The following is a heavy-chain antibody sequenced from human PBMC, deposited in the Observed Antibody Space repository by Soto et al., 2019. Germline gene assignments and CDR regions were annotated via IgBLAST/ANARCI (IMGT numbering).Heavy chain of an antibody. V-gene: IGHV3-48*02. Sequence: EVQLVESGGGLVQPGGSLRLSCAASGFTFSSSPMNWLRQAPGKGLEWVSYIGTSSTYIHYADSVKGRCTISRDDAKTALYFQMKSLRDEDTPVYYCARDVWAYGSGSHYTNSFGPWGQGTLVSVSS. J-gene: IGHJ5*02. CDR1: GFTFSSSP. CDR2: IGTSSTYI. D-gene: IGHD3-10*01. CDR3: ARDVWAYGSGSHYTNSFGP.